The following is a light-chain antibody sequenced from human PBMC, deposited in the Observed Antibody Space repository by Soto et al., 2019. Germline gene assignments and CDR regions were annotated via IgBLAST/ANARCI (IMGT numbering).Light chain of an antibody. CDR2: DAS. CDR3: QQYDNFPFT. J-gene: IGKJ3*01. V-gene: IGKV1-33*01. CDR1: HDISHY. Sequence: DIQMTQSPSSLSASVGDRVTITCQASHDISHYLNWYQQKPGQAPKLLIYDASDLEAGVPSRFSGSGSGTQFSFTISSLQPEDFATYYCQQYDNFPFTFGPGTTVDI.